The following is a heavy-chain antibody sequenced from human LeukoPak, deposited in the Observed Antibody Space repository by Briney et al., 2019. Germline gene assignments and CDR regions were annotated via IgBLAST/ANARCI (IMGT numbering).Heavy chain of an antibody. Sequence: SGTLSLTCIVSGGSINSYYWSWIRQPPGKGLEWIGYIYSSGSTNYNPSLKSRVTISVDTSKNQFSLKLSSVTAADTAVYYCVRGPPYSSSPRWAVDYWGRGTLVTVSS. CDR3: VRGPPYSSSPRWAVDY. D-gene: IGHD6-6*01. CDR2: IYSSGST. V-gene: IGHV4-59*01. J-gene: IGHJ4*02. CDR1: GGSINSYY.